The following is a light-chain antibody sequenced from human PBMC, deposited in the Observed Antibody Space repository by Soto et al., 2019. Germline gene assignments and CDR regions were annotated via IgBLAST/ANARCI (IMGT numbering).Light chain of an antibody. CDR3: QQYGSSPR. J-gene: IGKJ5*01. V-gene: IGKV3-20*01. Sequence: ELVVTQSPGTLSLSPGERVTLSCRASQSVSSTYLAWYQQKPGQDPRLLIYDASSRATGIPDRFSGSGSGTDFTLTISRLEPEDFAVYYCQQYGSSPRFGQGTRLEIK. CDR1: QSVSSTY. CDR2: DAS.